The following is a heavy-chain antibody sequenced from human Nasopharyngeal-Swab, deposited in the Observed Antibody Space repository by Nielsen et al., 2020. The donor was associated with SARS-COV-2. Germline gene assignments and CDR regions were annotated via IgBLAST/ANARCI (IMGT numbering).Heavy chain of an antibody. CDR2: INAGNGNT. V-gene: IGHV1-3*01. J-gene: IGHJ4*02. Sequence: WARQAPGQRLEWMGWINAGNGNTKYSQKFQGRVTITRDTSASTAYMELSSLRSEDTAVYYCARVYYDSSGYYQYWGQGTLVTVSS. CDR3: ARVYYDSSGYYQY. D-gene: IGHD3-22*01.